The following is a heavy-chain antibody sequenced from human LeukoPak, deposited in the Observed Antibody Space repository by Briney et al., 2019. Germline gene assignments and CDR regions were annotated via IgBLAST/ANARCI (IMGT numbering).Heavy chain of an antibody. Sequence: GASVKVSCKASGYTFTGYYMHWVRQAPGQGLEWMGWINPNSGGTNYAQKFQGRVTMTRDTSISTAYMELSRLRSDDTAVYYCARTAKMYCSSTSCYYFDYWGQGTLVTVSS. J-gene: IGHJ4*02. CDR2: INPNSGGT. CDR1: GYTFTGYY. CDR3: ARTAKMYCSSTSCYYFDY. V-gene: IGHV1-2*02. D-gene: IGHD2-2*01.